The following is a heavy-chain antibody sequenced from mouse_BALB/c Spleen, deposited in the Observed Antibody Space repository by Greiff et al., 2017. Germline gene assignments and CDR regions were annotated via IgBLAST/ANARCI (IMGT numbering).Heavy chain of an antibody. CDR2: ISNGGGST. D-gene: IGHD1-1*01. CDR3: ARSNYYGSSYGYFDV. Sequence: EVKLVESGGGLVQPGGSLKLSCAASGFTFSSYTMSWVRQTPEKRLEWVAYISNGGGSTYYPDTVKGRFTISRDNAKNTLYLQMSSLKSEDTAMYYCARSNYYGSSYGYFDVWGAGTTVTVSS. CDR1: GFTFSSYT. V-gene: IGHV5-12-2*01. J-gene: IGHJ1*01.